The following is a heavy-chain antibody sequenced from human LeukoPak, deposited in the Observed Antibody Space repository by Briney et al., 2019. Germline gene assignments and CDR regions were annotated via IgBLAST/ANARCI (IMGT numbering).Heavy chain of an antibody. CDR3: ATLPVVGATSY. CDR2: IDPSDSYT. V-gene: IGHV5-10-1*01. D-gene: IGHD1-26*01. CDR1: GYSFTSYW. Sequence: GESLKISCKGSGYSFTSYWINWVRQMPGKALEWMGRIDPSDSYTDYSPSFQGHVTLSADKSISTAYLQWSSLEASDTAMYYCATLPVVGATSYWGQGTLVTVSS. J-gene: IGHJ4*02.